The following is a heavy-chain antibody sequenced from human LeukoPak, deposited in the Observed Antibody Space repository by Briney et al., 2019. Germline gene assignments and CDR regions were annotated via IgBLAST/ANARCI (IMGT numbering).Heavy chain of an antibody. Sequence: ALRLSCAASGFTFDNYAMNWVRQVPGKSLEWISLISWNSGTIGYADSVKGRFTISRDNANNFLYLQMNSLRAEDTALYYCARAYKDRSLAGKKEFFQHWGQGTLVTVSS. V-gene: IGHV3-9*01. CDR3: ARAYKDRSLAGKKEFFQH. J-gene: IGHJ1*01. D-gene: IGHD6-19*01. CDR1: GFTFDNYA. CDR2: ISWNSGTI.